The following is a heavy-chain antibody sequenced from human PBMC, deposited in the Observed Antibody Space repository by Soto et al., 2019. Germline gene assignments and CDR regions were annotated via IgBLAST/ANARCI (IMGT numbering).Heavy chain of an antibody. Sequence: GGSLRLSCAASGFTFSSYEMNWVRQGPGKGLEWVSHISSGGGTIYYADSVKGRFYISRDNAKNSLYLQMTSLRAEDTAVYYCARDQGIMDYWGQGTLVTVSS. CDR1: GFTFSSYE. CDR3: ARDQGIMDY. D-gene: IGHD3-16*01. CDR2: ISSGGGTI. J-gene: IGHJ4*02. V-gene: IGHV3-48*03.